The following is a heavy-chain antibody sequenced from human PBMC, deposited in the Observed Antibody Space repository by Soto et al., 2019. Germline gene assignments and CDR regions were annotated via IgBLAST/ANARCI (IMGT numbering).Heavy chain of an antibody. Sequence: QVQLVESGGGVVQPGRSLRLSCAASGFTFSSYGMHWVRQAPGKGLECVAVISYDGSNKYYADSVKGRFTISRDNSKNTLYLQMNSLRAEDTAVYYCAKVGTGYCSGGSCNGMDVWGQGTTVTVSS. V-gene: IGHV3-30*18. J-gene: IGHJ6*02. CDR3: AKVGTGYCSGGSCNGMDV. D-gene: IGHD2-15*01. CDR1: GFTFSSYG. CDR2: ISYDGSNK.